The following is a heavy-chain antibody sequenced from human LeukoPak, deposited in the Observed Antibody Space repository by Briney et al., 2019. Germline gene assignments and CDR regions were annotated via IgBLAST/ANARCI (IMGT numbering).Heavy chain of an antibody. Sequence: GGSLRLSCAASGFTFSSYSMNWVRQAPGKGLEWVSSISSSSSYIYYADSVKGRFTISRDNAKNSLYLQMNSLRAEDTAVYYCAKDPGGRIVGATVLLRAFGIWGQGTMVTVSS. V-gene: IGHV3-21*04. CDR3: AKDPGGRIVGATVLLRAFGI. CDR2: ISSSSSYI. J-gene: IGHJ3*02. CDR1: GFTFSSYS. D-gene: IGHD1-26*01.